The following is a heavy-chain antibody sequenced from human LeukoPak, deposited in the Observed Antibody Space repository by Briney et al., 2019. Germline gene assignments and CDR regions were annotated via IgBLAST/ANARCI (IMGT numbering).Heavy chain of an antibody. D-gene: IGHD2-2*01. CDR3: ARHDRGSTVDV. Sequence: SETLSLTCAVYGGSFSGYYWSWIRQPPGKGLEWIGEINHSGSTNYNPSLKSRVTISVDTSKNQFSLKLSSVTAADTAVYYCARHDRGSTVDVWGKGTTVTVSS. J-gene: IGHJ6*04. CDR1: GGSFSGYY. CDR2: INHSGST. V-gene: IGHV4-34*01.